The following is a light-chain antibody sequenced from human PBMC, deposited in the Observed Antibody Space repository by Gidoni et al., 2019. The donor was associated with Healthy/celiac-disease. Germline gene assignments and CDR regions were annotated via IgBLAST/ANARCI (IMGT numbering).Light chain of an antibody. Sequence: SYELTQPPSVSVSPGQTASITCSGDKLGAKYACWYQQKPGQSPVLVIYQDSKRPSGIPERFSGSNSGNTATLTISGTQAMDEADYYWQAWDSSTAWGVVFGGGTKLTVL. J-gene: IGLJ2*01. CDR1: KLGAKY. V-gene: IGLV3-1*01. CDR3: QAWDSSTAWGVV. CDR2: QDS.